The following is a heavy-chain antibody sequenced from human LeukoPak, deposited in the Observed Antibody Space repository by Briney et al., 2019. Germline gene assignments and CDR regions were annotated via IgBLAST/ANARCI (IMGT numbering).Heavy chain of an antibody. J-gene: IGHJ4*02. CDR3: ARGSLRFLEWSADY. CDR1: GYTFRTYG. D-gene: IGHD3-3*01. CDR2: ISADNGNT. Sequence: ASVKVSCKASGYTFRTYGISWVRQSRGQGLEGMGCISADNGNTNYAQKFQGIIIMTTDTYTSTAFMEMKSLKSDDTAVYYCARGSLRFLEWSADYWGQGTLVTVSS. V-gene: IGHV1-18*01.